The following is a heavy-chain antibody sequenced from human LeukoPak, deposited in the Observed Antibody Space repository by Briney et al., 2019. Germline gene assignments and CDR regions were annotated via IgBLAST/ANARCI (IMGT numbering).Heavy chain of an antibody. V-gene: IGHV3-74*01. J-gene: IGHJ4*02. CDR1: GFTFSSYA. CDR3: ARAGVTYYYDSTFDY. CDR2: INSDGSST. D-gene: IGHD3-22*01. Sequence: PGGSLRLSCAASGFTFSSYALHWVRQAPGKGLVWVSRINSDGSSTSYADSVKGRFTISRDNAKNTLYLQMNSLRAEDTAVYYCARAGVTYYYDSTFDYWGQGTLVTVSS.